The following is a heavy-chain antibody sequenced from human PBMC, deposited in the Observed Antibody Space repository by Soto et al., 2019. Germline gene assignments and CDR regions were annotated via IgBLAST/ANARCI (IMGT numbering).Heavy chain of an antibody. J-gene: IGHJ4*02. CDR1: GYTFTGYY. D-gene: IGHD3-9*01. CDR2: INPNSGGT. V-gene: IGHV1-2*02. CDR3: AIRAGGKYYDILTGLDY. Sequence: GASVKVSCKASGYTFTGYYMHWVRQAPGQGLEWMGWINPNSGGTNYSQKFQGRVTITRDTSASTAYMELSSLRSEDTAVYYCAIRAGGKYYDILTGLDYWGQGTLVTVSS.